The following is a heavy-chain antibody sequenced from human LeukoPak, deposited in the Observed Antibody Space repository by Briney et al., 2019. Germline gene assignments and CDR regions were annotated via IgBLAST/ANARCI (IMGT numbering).Heavy chain of an antibody. CDR1: GVSISTYS. D-gene: IGHD3-9*01. V-gene: IGHV4-59*01. CDR2: IYYSGST. J-gene: IGHJ3*02. CDR3: AREAHYDILTGYDHDAFDI. Sequence: SETLSLTCTVSGVSISTYSWSWIRQPPGKGLEWIGYIYYSGSTNYNPSLKSRVTISVDTSKNQFSLKLSSVTAADTAVYYCAREAHYDILTGYDHDAFDIWGQGTMVTVSS.